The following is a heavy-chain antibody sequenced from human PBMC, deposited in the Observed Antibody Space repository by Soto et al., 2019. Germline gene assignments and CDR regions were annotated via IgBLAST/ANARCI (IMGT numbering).Heavy chain of an antibody. V-gene: IGHV4-4*02. CDR2: IFHGGST. Sequence: QVQLQESGPGLVRPSGTLSLTCAVSRGSISGSYWWRWVRPPPGKGREGIGEIFHGGSTNYNPSLKSRVTLSVDTSTNQFSLTLRSVTAADTAVYYCARKIGAFDIWGQGTMVTVSS. D-gene: IGHD3-22*01. J-gene: IGHJ3*02. CDR1: RGSISGSYW. CDR3: ARKIGAFDI.